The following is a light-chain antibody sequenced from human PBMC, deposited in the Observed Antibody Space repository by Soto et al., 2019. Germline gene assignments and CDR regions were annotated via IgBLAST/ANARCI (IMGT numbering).Light chain of an antibody. CDR3: SSFSSAIAFV. J-gene: IGLJ1*01. Sequence: QSALTQPASVSGSPGQSITISCTGTSSDIGAYNYVSWYQQHPGKAPKLMIDEVTTRPSGISNRFSGSRSGNTASLSIYGLQAEDEADYYCSSFSSAIAFVFGTGTKLTVL. CDR2: EVT. V-gene: IGLV2-14*01. CDR1: SSDIGAYNY.